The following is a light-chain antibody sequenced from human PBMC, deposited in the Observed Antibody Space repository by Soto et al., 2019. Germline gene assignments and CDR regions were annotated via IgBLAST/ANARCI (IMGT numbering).Light chain of an antibody. CDR1: NGTVPSGHY. V-gene: IGLV7-46*01. J-gene: IGLJ3*02. CDR2: DTN. Sequence: QAVVTQEPSLTVCPGGTVTLTCGSSNGTVPSGHYPYWFQQKPGQAPRTLLYDTNNKLPSTPARFSGSLLVGKAALTLSCAQPDDEAEYHCLLSYCGPWMFGGGTKLTFL. CDR3: LLSYCGPWM.